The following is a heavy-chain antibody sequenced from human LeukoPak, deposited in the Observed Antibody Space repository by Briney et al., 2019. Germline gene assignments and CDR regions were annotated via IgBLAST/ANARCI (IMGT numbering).Heavy chain of an antibody. J-gene: IGHJ4*02. CDR3: ARVDSSSWYEEGDY. D-gene: IGHD6-13*01. V-gene: IGHV3-21*01. CDR1: GFTFSSYS. Sequence: GGSLRLSCAASGFTFSSYSMNWVRQAPGKGLEWVSSISSSSSYIYYADSVKGRFTISRDNAKNSLYLQMNSLRAEDTAAYYCARVDSSSWYEEGDYWGQGTLVTVSS. CDR2: ISSSSSYI.